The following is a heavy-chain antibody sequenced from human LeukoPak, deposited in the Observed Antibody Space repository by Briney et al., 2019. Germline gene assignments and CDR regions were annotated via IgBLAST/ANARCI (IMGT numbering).Heavy chain of an antibody. V-gene: IGHV1-8*01. CDR1: GYTFTSYD. Sequence: EASVRVSCKTSGYTFTSYDINWVRQATGQGLEWMGWMNPNSGNTGYAQKFQGRVTMTRNTSISTAYMELSSLRSEDTAVYYCASEGATVTPDAFDIWGQGTMVTVSS. J-gene: IGHJ3*02. CDR3: ASEGATVTPDAFDI. CDR2: MNPNSGNT. D-gene: IGHD4-17*01.